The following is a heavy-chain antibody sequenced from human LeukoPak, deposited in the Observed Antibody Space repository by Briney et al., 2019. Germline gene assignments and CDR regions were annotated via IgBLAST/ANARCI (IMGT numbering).Heavy chain of an antibody. J-gene: IGHJ4*02. CDR1: GFTLYSNY. CDR2: IYTGGNT. V-gene: IGHV3-53*01. CDR3: ARGDDSGYYDYFDY. Sequence: GGSLRLSCAASGFTLYSNYLSWVRQAPGKGLEWVSTIYTGGNTYYAASVKGRFPISRDFSKNTVFLHMNSLRAEDTAMYYCARGDDSGYYDYFDYWGQGALVTVSS. D-gene: IGHD3-22*01.